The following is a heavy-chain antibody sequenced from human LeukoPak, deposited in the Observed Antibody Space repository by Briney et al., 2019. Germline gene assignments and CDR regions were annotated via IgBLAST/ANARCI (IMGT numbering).Heavy chain of an antibody. CDR2: ISYDGSNK. CDR1: GFTFSRYG. J-gene: IGHJ4*02. D-gene: IGHD3-22*01. CDR3: AKDAYDSSGYYHPFDY. V-gene: IGHV3-30*18. Sequence: GGSLRLSCAASGFTFSRYGMHWVRQAPGKGLEWVAVISYDGSNKYYADSVKGRFTISRDNSKNTLYLQMNSLRAEDTAVYYCAKDAYDSSGYYHPFDYWGQGTLVTVSS.